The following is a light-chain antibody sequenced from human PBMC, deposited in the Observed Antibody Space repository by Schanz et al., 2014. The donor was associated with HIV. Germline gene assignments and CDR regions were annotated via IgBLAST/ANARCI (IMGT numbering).Light chain of an antibody. CDR1: TNDVGGHNY. CDR2: DVN. CDR3: SSYTSSSTLV. J-gene: IGLJ3*02. V-gene: IGLV2-14*03. Sequence: QSALTQPASVSGSPGQSITISCTGTTNDVGGHNYVSWYQQHPGKAPKLMVYDVNYRPSGVSNRFSGSKSGNTASLTISGLQAEDEADYYCSSYTSSSTLVFGGGTKLTVL.